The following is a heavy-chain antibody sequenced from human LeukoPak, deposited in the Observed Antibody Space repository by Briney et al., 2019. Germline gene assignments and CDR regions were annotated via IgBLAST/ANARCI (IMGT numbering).Heavy chain of an antibody. V-gene: IGHV3-23*01. CDR1: GFTFSGYA. Sequence: PGGSLRLSCAASGFTFSGYAMSWVRQAPGKGLEWVSAISGSDGSTYYADSVKGRFTITRDNSKNTLYLQMNSLSAEDTAVYYCEKDLGGSGDYRPYWGQGSVVTVSS. J-gene: IGHJ4*02. CDR3: EKDLGGSGDYRPY. D-gene: IGHD2-21*02. CDR2: ISGSDGST.